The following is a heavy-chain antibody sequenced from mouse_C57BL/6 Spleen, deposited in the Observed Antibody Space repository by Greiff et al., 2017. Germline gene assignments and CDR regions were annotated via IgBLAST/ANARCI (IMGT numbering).Heavy chain of an antibody. CDR3: ARDQLGSFAY. CDR2: ISYDGSN. Sequence: EVQVVESGPGLVKPSQSLSLTCSVTGYSITSGYYWNWIRQFPGNKLEWMGYISYDGSNNYNPSLKNRISITRDTSKNQFFLKLNSVTTEDTATCYCARDQLGSFAYWGQGTLVTVSA. CDR1: GYSITSGYY. V-gene: IGHV3-6*01. D-gene: IGHD4-1*02. J-gene: IGHJ3*01.